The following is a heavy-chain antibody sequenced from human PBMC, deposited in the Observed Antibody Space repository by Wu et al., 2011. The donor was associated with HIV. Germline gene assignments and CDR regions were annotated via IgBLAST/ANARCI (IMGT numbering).Heavy chain of an antibody. D-gene: IGHD2-8*01. Sequence: QVQLVQSGAEVKKPGSSVKVSCKASGGTFNSYAINWVRQAPGQGLEWMGGLIPLFGATDYAQKFQGRITISADTSTTTVYMDLSSLRSEDTAVYFCARAPNPGRYFDLWGRGTLVTVSS. CDR1: GGTFNSYA. CDR2: LIPLFGAT. J-gene: IGHJ2*01. V-gene: IGHV1-69*14. CDR3: ARAPNPGRYFDL.